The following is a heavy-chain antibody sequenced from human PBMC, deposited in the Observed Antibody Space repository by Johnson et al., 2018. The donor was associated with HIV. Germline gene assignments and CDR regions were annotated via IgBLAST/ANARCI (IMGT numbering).Heavy chain of an antibody. CDR3: GKDRAVAGKGHDAFDI. Sequence: VQLVESGGGLVQPGRSLRLSCAASGFTFDDYAMHWVRQAPGKGLEWVSGISWNSGSLGYADSVKGRFTISRDNAKNSLHLQMNSLRAEDTAVYYSGKDRAVAGKGHDAFDIWGQGTMVTVSS. CDR2: ISWNSGSL. V-gene: IGHV3-9*01. J-gene: IGHJ3*02. D-gene: IGHD6-19*01. CDR1: GFTFDDYA.